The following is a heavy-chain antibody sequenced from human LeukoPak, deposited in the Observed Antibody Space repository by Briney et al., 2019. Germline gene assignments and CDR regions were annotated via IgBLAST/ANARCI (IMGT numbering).Heavy chain of an antibody. Sequence: GGSLRLSCAASGFTFSSYSMNWVRQAPGKGLEWVSSISSSSSYIYYADSVKGRFTISRDNAKNSLYLQMNSLRAEDTAVYYCARAWRWELPPSDPWGQGTLVTVSS. CDR3: ARAWRWELPPSDP. J-gene: IGHJ5*02. D-gene: IGHD1-26*01. CDR2: ISSSSSYI. CDR1: GFTFSSYS. V-gene: IGHV3-21*01.